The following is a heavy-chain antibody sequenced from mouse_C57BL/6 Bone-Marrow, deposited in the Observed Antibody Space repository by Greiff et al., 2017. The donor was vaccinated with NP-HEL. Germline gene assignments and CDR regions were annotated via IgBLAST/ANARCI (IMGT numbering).Heavy chain of an antibody. Sequence: DVKLQESGPGLVKPSQSLSLTCSVTGYSITSGYYWNWIRQFPGNKLEWMGYISYDGSNNYNPSLKNRISITRDTSKNQFFLKLNSVTTEDTATYYCARDYYGPWFAYWGQGTLVTVSA. CDR3: ARDYYGPWFAY. J-gene: IGHJ3*01. V-gene: IGHV3-6*01. CDR1: GYSITSGYY. CDR2: ISYDGSN. D-gene: IGHD1-1*01.